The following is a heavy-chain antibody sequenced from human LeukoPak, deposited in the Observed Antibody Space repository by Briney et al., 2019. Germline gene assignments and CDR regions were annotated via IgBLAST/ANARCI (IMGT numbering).Heavy chain of an antibody. D-gene: IGHD3-10*01. V-gene: IGHV4-59*01. CDR1: GGSISSYY. Sequence: SETLSLTCTVSGGSISSYYWSWIRQPPGKGLEWIEYIYYSGSTNYNPSLMSRVTISVDTSKNQFSLKLSSVTAADTAVYYCAGTMVRGVMTYNWFDPWGQGTLVTVSS. CDR3: AGTMVRGVMTYNWFDP. CDR2: IYYSGST. J-gene: IGHJ5*02.